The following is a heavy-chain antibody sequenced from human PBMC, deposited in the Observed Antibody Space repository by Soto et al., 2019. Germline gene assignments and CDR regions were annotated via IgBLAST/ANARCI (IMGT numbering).Heavy chain of an antibody. D-gene: IGHD2-15*01. V-gene: IGHV1-2*04. CDR2: INPNSGGT. CDR3: AKDLRTTISDYGMDV. J-gene: IGHJ6*02. CDR1: AYTFTCYY. Sequence: SVKVSCKASAYTFTCYYMHWVRQAPGQGLEWMGWINPNSGGTNYAQKFQGWVTMTRDNSKSILYLQMNRLRPEDTAVYKCAKDLRTTISDYGMDVWGQGTTVT.